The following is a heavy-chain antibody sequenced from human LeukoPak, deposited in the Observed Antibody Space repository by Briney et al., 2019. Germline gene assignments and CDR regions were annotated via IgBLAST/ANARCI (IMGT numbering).Heavy chain of an antibody. Sequence: SETLSLTCAVYGGSFSGYYWSWIRQPPGKGLEWIGEINHSGSTNYNPSLKSRVTISVDTSKNQFSLKLSSVTAADTAVYYCARGRGRYYGSGSYRHYYYMDVWGKGTTVTISS. J-gene: IGHJ6*03. CDR2: INHSGST. CDR3: ARGRGRYYGSGSYRHYYYMDV. CDR1: GGSFSGYY. D-gene: IGHD3-10*01. V-gene: IGHV4-34*01.